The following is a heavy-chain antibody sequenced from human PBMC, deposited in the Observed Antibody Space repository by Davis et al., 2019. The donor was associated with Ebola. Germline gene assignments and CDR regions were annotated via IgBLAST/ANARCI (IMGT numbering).Heavy chain of an antibody. Sequence: GESLKISCAASGFTFSSYGMHWVRQAPGKGLEWVAVIWYDGSNKYYADSVKGRFTVSRDNSKNTLYLQMNSLRAEDTAVYYCARIRDYNIHWFDPWGQGTLVTVSS. CDR3: ARIRDYNIHWFDP. CDR2: IWYDGSNK. V-gene: IGHV3-33*01. CDR1: GFTFSSYG. D-gene: IGHD4-11*01. J-gene: IGHJ5*02.